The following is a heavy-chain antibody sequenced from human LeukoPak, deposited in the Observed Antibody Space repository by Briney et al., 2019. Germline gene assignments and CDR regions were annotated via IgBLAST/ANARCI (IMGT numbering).Heavy chain of an antibody. CDR1: GGSISSYY. V-gene: IGHV4-59*12. Sequence: SETLSLTCTVSGGSISSYYWSWIRQPPGKGLEWIGYIYYSGSTNYNPSLKSRVTMSVDTSKNQFSLKLSSVTAADTAVYYCARVSLVRGAPDYYFDYWGQGTLVTVSS. J-gene: IGHJ4*02. D-gene: IGHD3-10*01. CDR2: IYYSGST. CDR3: ARVSLVRGAPDYYFDY.